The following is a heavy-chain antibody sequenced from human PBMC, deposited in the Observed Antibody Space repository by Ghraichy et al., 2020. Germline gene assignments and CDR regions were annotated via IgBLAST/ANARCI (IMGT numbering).Heavy chain of an antibody. CDR3: ARHGEQREYYFDY. CDR1: GFTVSSNY. V-gene: IGHV3-53*01. J-gene: IGHJ4*02. CDR2: IYSGGST. Sequence: GGSLRLSCAASGFTVSSNYMSWVRQAPGKGLEWVSVIYSGGSTYYADSVKGRFTISRDNSKNTLYLQMNSLRAEDTAVYYCARHGEQREYYFDYLGQGTLVTVSS. D-gene: IGHD1/OR15-1a*01.